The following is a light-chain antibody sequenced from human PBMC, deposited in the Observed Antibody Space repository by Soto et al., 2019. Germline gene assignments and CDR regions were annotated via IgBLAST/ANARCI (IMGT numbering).Light chain of an antibody. CDR3: SSYTSSTTWV. CDR2: EVS. CDR1: SSDVGRYNR. J-gene: IGLJ3*02. Sequence: QSALTQPPSMSGSPGQSVTISCTGTSSDVGRYNRVSWYQQSPGTAPRLMIYEVSNRPSGVPDRFSASKSGNTASLTISGLQGEDEADYYCSSYTSSTTWVFGGGTQLTVL. V-gene: IGLV2-18*02.